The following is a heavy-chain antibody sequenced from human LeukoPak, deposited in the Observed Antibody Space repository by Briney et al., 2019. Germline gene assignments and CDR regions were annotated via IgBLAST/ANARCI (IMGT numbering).Heavy chain of an antibody. Sequence: QAGGSLRLSCAASGFTFSSYAMSWVRQAPGKGLEWVSAISGSGGSAYYADSVKGRFTISRDNSKNMLYLQMNSLRAEDTAVYHCAKDRDYGDYPSAYYYYMDVWGKGTTVTVSS. CDR3: AKDRDYGDYPSAYYYYMDV. J-gene: IGHJ6*03. D-gene: IGHD4-17*01. CDR2: ISGSGGSA. V-gene: IGHV3-23*01. CDR1: GFTFSSYA.